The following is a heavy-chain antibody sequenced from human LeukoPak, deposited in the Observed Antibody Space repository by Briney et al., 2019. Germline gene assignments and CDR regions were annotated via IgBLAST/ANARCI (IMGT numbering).Heavy chain of an antibody. CDR1: GGSFSGYY. V-gene: IGHV4-34*01. CDR2: INHSGST. CDR3: ARPNPSWYYGSGSYHLSI. J-gene: IGHJ3*02. D-gene: IGHD3-10*01. Sequence: PSETLSLTCAVYGGSFSGYYWSWIRQPPGKGLEWIGEINHSGSTNYNPSLKSRVTISVDTSKNQFSLKLSSVTAADTAVYYCARPNPSWYYGSGSYHLSIWGQGTMVTVSS.